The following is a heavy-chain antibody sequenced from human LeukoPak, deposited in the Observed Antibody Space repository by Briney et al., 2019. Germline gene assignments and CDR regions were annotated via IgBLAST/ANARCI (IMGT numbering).Heavy chain of an antibody. CDR3: AKNNGWFHLAQ. J-gene: IGHJ4*02. Sequence: GGSLRHSCAVSGFNFRDHWMDWVRQAPGKGLEWVGHIKNDGSESYYVDSLKGRFSISRDNTNNALYLQMNSLRVEDTAVYYCAKNNGWFHLAQWGQGTLVTVSS. CDR1: GFNFRDHW. CDR2: IKNDGSES. V-gene: IGHV3-7*03. D-gene: IGHD6-19*01.